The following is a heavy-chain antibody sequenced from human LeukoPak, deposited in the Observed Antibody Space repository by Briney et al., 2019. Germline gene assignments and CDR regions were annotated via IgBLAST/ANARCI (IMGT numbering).Heavy chain of an antibody. CDR3: AREQGYCSSTSCYIPDAFDI. CDR1: GYTFTSYA. CDR2: INTNTGNP. Sequence: ASVEVSCQASGYTFTSYAMNWVRQAPGQGLEWMGWINTNTGNPTYAQGFTGRFVFSLDTSVSTAYLQISSLKAEDTAVYYCAREQGYCSSTSCYIPDAFDIWGQGTMVTVSP. J-gene: IGHJ3*02. V-gene: IGHV7-4-1*02. D-gene: IGHD2-2*02.